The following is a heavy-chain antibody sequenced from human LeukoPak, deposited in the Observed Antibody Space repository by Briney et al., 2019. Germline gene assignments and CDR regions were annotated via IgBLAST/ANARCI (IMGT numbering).Heavy chain of an antibody. Sequence: ASVKVSCKASGGTFSSYAISWVRQAPGQGLEWMGGIIPIFGTANYAQKFQGRVTITADESTSTAYMELSSLRSEDTAVYYCARERGYSYGYDAFDIWGQGTMVTVSS. CDR3: ARERGYSYGYDAFDI. CDR1: GGTFSSYA. J-gene: IGHJ3*02. V-gene: IGHV1-69*13. D-gene: IGHD5-18*01. CDR2: IIPIFGTA.